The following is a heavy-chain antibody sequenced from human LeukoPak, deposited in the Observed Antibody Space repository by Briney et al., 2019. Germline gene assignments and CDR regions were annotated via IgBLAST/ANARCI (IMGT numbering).Heavy chain of an antibody. CDR2: VSGSGGST. Sequence: GGSLRLSCAASGFTLSSFAMSWVRHAPGKGLVCVSDVSGSGGSTYYADSVKGRFTISRDNSKTTLYLQMSSLRAEHTAVYYCAKQTRPQLERRLGFDYWGQGTLFTVSS. J-gene: IGHJ4*02. D-gene: IGHD1-1*01. CDR3: AKQTRPQLERRLGFDY. CDR1: GFTLSSFA. V-gene: IGHV3-23*01.